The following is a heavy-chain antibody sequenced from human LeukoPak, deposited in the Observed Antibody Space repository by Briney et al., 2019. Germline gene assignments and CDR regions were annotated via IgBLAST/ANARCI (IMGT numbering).Heavy chain of an antibody. CDR1: GFTFSSYA. Sequence: GGSLRLSCEASGFTFSSYAMHWVRQAPGKGLEWVAVISYDGSNKYYADSVKGRFTISRDNSKNTLYLQMNSLRAEDTAVYYCARASGVAADNFDYWGQGTLVTVSS. CDR3: ARASGVAADNFDY. V-gene: IGHV3-30-3*01. CDR2: ISYDGSNK. D-gene: IGHD2-15*01. J-gene: IGHJ4*02.